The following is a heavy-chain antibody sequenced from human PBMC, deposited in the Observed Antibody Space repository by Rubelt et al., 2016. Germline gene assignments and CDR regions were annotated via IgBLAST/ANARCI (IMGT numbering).Heavy chain of an antibody. Sequence: QVQLVQSGAEVKKPGASVKVSCKASGYTFTSYYMHWVRQAPGQGLEWMGIINPSGGRKSDAQKGQGRVTMTRDTSTSTGYMGLMSMRSEDTAVYYCAREEPYWGQGTLVTVAS. J-gene: IGHJ4*02. CDR2: INPSGGRK. CDR3: AREEPY. D-gene: IGHD1-26*01. V-gene: IGHV1-46*01. CDR1: GYTFTSYY.